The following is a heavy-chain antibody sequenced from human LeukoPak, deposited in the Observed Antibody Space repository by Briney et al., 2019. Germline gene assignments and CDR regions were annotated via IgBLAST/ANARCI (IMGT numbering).Heavy chain of an antibody. CDR2: IKSETDGGTT. D-gene: IGHD3-16*01. CDR3: TADLRL. CDR1: GFTLNTAW. J-gene: IGHJ1*01. Sequence: GGSLRLSCAVSGFTLNTAWMAWVRQAPGKGLEYVGRIKSETDGGTTYYAAPVKGRFTISRDDSKNTLYLQMDGLKIEDTALYYCTADLRLWGQGTLVTVSS. V-gene: IGHV3-15*01.